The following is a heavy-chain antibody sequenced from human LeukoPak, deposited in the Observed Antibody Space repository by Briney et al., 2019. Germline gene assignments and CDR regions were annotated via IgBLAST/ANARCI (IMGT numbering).Heavy chain of an antibody. CDR3: ARLDGTGRSQIMIDY. D-gene: IGHD1-14*01. CDR2: INPNSGGT. CDR1: GYTFTGYY. Sequence: ASVKVSCKASGYTFTGYYIHWVRQAPGQGREWMGRINPNSGGTNSAQKFQGRVTMTLDTSVNTAYLELGSLRSDDTAVYYCARLDGTGRSQIMIDYWGQGTLVTVSS. J-gene: IGHJ4*02. V-gene: IGHV1-2*06.